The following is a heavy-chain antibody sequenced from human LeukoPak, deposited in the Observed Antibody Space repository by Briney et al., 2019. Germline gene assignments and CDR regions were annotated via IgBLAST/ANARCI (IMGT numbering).Heavy chain of an antibody. Sequence: PSETLSLTCAVYGGSFSGYYWSWIRLRPGKGLEWIGDINHSGSTHYNPSLKSRVTISVDTSNNQFSLKLHSVTAADTAVYYCARGFPSSSLWFDPWGQGTLVTVSS. D-gene: IGHD6-6*01. CDR2: INHSGST. V-gene: IGHV4-34*01. CDR1: GGSFSGYY. J-gene: IGHJ5*02. CDR3: ARGFPSSSLWFDP.